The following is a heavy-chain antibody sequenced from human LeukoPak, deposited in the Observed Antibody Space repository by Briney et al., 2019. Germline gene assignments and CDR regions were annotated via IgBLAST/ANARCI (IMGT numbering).Heavy chain of an antibody. D-gene: IGHD1-26*01. CDR3: AKDSGTCCWYFDL. J-gene: IGHJ2*01. V-gene: IGHV3-23*01. CDR2: ISHSGGST. Sequence: PGGSLRLSCTASDFTFSSYDMTWVRQAPGKGLEWVSSISHSGGSTYADSVKGRFTISRDNSKNTLYLQMNSQRAEDAAVYYCAKDSGTCCWYFDLWGRGTLVTVSS. CDR1: DFTFSSYD.